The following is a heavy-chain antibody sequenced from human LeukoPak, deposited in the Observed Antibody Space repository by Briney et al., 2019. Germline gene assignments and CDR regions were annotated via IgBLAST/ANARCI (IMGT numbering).Heavy chain of an antibody. CDR1: GGSISSSSYY. V-gene: IGHV4-39*01. CDR2: IYYSRST. D-gene: IGHD5-24*01. Sequence: PSETLSLTCSVSGGSISSSSYYWGWIRQPPGKGLEWIGSIYYSRSTYYNPSLKSRVTISVDTSKNQFSLKLSSVTAADTAVYYCARIVEMATIDAFDIWGQGTMVTVSS. J-gene: IGHJ3*02. CDR3: ARIVEMATIDAFDI.